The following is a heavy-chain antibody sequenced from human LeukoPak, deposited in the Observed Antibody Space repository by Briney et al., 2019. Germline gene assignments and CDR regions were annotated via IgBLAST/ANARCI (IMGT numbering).Heavy chain of an antibody. CDR1: GFTFSSYS. CDR3: ARDPVVPAANDYCGMDV. J-gene: IGHJ6*02. CDR2: ISSSSSYI. V-gene: IGHV3-21*01. Sequence: GGSLRLSCAASGFTFSSYSMNWVRQAPGKGLEWVSSISSSSSYIYYADSVKGRFTISRDNAKNSLYLQMNSLRAEDTAVYYCARDPVVPAANDYCGMDVWGQGTTVTVSS. D-gene: IGHD2-2*01.